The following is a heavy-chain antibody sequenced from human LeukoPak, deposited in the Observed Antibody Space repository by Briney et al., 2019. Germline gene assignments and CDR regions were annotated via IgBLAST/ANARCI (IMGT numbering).Heavy chain of an antibody. CDR3: AKDAQPRSRWFDP. J-gene: IGHJ5*02. D-gene: IGHD3-16*01. CDR2: IKQDGSEK. V-gene: IGHV3-7*03. CDR1: GFTFSSYW. Sequence: GGSLRLSCAASGFTFSSYWMSWVRQAPGKGLEWVANIKQDGSEKYYVDSVKGRFTISRDNAKNSLYLQMNTLRAEDTAMYYCAKDAQPRSRWFDPWGQGTLVTVSS.